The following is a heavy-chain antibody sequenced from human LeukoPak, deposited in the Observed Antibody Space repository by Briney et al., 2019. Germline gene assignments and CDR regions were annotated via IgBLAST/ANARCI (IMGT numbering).Heavy chain of an antibody. D-gene: IGHD6-19*01. Sequence: SETLSLTCAVYGGSFSGYYWSWIRQPPGKGLEWIGEINHSGSTNYNPSLKSRVTISVDTSKNQFSLKLSSVTAADTAVYYCARREAGESFDYWGQGTLVTVSS. J-gene: IGHJ4*02. CDR3: ARREAGESFDY. CDR2: INHSGST. CDR1: GGSFSGYY. V-gene: IGHV4-34*01.